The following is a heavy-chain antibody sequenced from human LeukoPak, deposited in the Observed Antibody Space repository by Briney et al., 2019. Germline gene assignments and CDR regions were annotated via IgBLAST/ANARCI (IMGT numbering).Heavy chain of an antibody. CDR1: GFTFSSYS. Sequence: GGSLRLSCAASGFTFSSYSMNWVRQAPGKGLEWVSSISSSSSYIYYADSVKGRFTISRDNAKNSLYLQMNSLRAEDTAVYYCASGGRNNWNYHYWGQGTLVTVSS. CDR2: ISSSSSYI. V-gene: IGHV3-21*01. J-gene: IGHJ4*02. D-gene: IGHD1-7*01. CDR3: ASGGRNNWNYHY.